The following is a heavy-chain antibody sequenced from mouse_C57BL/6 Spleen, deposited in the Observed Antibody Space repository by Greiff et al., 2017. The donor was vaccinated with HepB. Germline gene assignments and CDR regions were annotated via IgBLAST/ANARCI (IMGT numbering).Heavy chain of an antibody. J-gene: IGHJ3*01. Sequence: QVQLKQPGAELVMPGASVKLSCKASGYTFTSYWMHWVKQRPGQGLEWIGEIDPSDSYTNYNQKFKGKSTLTVDKSSSTAYMQLSSLTSEDSAVYYCARSTVVAPAYWGQGTLVTVSA. CDR1: GYTFTSYW. CDR2: IDPSDSYT. CDR3: ARSTVVAPAY. D-gene: IGHD1-1*01. V-gene: IGHV1-69*01.